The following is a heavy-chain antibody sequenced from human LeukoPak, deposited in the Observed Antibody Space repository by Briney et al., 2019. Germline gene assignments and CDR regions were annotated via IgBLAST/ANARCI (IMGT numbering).Heavy chain of an antibody. CDR1: GYSFTSYW. CDR3: ARQPYYDWLRNWFDP. V-gene: IGHV5-51*01. J-gene: IGHJ5*02. D-gene: IGHD3-3*01. Sequence: GESLKISRKGSGYSFTSYWIGWVRQMPGKGLEWMGIIYPGDSDTRYSPSFQGQVTISADKSISTAYLQWSSLKASDTAMYYCARQPYYDWLRNWFDPWGQGTLVTVSS. CDR2: IYPGDSDT.